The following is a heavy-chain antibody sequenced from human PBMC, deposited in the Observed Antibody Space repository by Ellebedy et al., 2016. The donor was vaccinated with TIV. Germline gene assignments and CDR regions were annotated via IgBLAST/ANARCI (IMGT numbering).Heavy chain of an antibody. CDR2: IHYTGST. J-gene: IGHJ5*02. V-gene: IGHV4-39*01. D-gene: IGHD2-2*01. Sequence: SETLSLTXTVSGRSISSSSYYWGWLRQPPGKGLEWIGSIHYTGSTDYNPSPKSRVTISVHTSKNQFSLKLSSVTAADTAVYYCARPEGYCSSISCFRGFDPWGQGTLVTVSS. CDR3: ARPEGYCSSISCFRGFDP. CDR1: GRSISSSSYY.